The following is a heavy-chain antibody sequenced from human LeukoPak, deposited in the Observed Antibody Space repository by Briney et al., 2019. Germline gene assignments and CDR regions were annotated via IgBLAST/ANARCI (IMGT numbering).Heavy chain of an antibody. V-gene: IGHV3-7*01. CDR1: GFTFSSNW. D-gene: IGHD2-15*01. Sequence: PGGSLRLSCAASGFTFSSNWMNWVRQAPGKGLEWVANIRQDGSDKYYIDSVKGRFTISRDNAKNSLSLQMNSLRVEDTAVYYCARDRDCGDGGCYPHFDYWGQGVRVTISS. CDR3: ARDRDCGDGGCYPHFDY. CDR2: IRQDGSDK. J-gene: IGHJ4*02.